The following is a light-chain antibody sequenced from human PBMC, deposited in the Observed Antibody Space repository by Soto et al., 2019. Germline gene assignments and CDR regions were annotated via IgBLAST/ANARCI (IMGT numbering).Light chain of an antibody. CDR2: AAS. CDR3: LQHNSYRWT. J-gene: IGKJ1*01. Sequence: DIVMTQSPDSRAVSLGERATINCKSSQRLLYSSNNKTYLAWYQQKPGKAPKRLIYAASSLQSGVPSRFSGSGSGTEFTLTISSLQPEDFATYYCLQHNSYRWTFGQGTKVDIK. V-gene: IGKV4-1*01. CDR1: QRLLYSSNNKTY.